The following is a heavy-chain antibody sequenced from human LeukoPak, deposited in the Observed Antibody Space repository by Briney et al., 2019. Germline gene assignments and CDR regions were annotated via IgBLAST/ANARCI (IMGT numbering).Heavy chain of an antibody. J-gene: IGHJ4*02. Sequence: GGSLRLSCAASGFTFSSYSMSWVRQAPGKGLEWVSRISGSGGRIDYADSVKGRFTISRDNSKNTLSLQMNSLTAEDTAVYYCAKNPRLEGWIYFDSWGQGILVTVSS. CDR2: ISGSGGRI. CDR1: GFTFSSYS. CDR3: AKNPRLEGWIYFDS. D-gene: IGHD1-1*01. V-gene: IGHV3-23*01.